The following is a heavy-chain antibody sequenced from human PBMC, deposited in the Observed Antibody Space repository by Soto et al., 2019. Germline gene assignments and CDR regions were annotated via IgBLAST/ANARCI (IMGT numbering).Heavy chain of an antibody. CDR2: IHHSGTT. CDR1: GGSISGVGYY. V-gene: IGHV4-31*03. J-gene: IGHJ5*02. D-gene: IGHD2-2*01. CDR3: ARALWGPAGHINWFDP. Sequence: TLSLTCTVSGGSISGVGYYWGWIRQHPGKGLEWIGYIHHSGTTYYNPSLKSRLTISVDTSKTQFSLKLSSVTAADTAVYYCARALWGPAGHINWFDPWGQGTLVTV.